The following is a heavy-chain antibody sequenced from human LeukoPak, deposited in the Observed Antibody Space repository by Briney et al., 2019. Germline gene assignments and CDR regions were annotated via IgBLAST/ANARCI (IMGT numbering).Heavy chain of an antibody. CDR2: IYFSGST. V-gene: IGHV4-39*07. CDR1: GGSISSSSHY. D-gene: IGHD4-17*01. Sequence: SETLSLTCTVSGGSISSSSHYWGWIRQPPGKGLEWIGSIYFSGSTYYSPSLKSRVTISVDTSKNQFSLKLSSVTAADTAVYYCARLFATVTTNFDYWGQGTLATVSS. J-gene: IGHJ4*02. CDR3: ARLFATVTTNFDY.